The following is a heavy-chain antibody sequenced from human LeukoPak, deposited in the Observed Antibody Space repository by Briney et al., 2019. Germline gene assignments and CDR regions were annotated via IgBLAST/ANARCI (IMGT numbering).Heavy chain of an antibody. CDR3: ARRAGAYSHPYDY. CDR2: IYSDNT. J-gene: IGHJ4*02. D-gene: IGHD4/OR15-4a*01. Sequence: GGSLRLSCTVSGFTVSTNSMSWVRQAPGKGLEWVSFIYSDNTHYSDSVEGRFTISRDNSKNTLYLQMNSLRAEDTAVYYCARRAGAYSHPYDYWGQGTLVTVSS. CDR1: GFTVSTNS. V-gene: IGHV3-53*01.